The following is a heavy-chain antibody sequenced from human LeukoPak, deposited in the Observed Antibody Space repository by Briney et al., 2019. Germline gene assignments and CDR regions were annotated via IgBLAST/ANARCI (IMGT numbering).Heavy chain of an antibody. Sequence: GGSLRLSCAASGFTFNTYAMSWVRQAPGKGLEWVSSIGGGGGTYYADSLKGRFTISRDNPKNTLYLQMNSLRAEDTAVYYCAKGNSGYNSGYYYHFFDYWGQGTLVTVSS. D-gene: IGHD5-12*01. CDR2: IGGGGGT. J-gene: IGHJ4*02. CDR3: AKGNSGYNSGYYYHFFDY. CDR1: GFTFNTYA. V-gene: IGHV3-23*01.